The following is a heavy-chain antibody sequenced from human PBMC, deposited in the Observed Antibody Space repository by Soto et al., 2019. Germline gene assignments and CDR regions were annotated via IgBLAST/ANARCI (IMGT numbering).Heavy chain of an antibody. J-gene: IGHJ6*02. CDR3: AREKGYYRYYYYGMDV. Sequence: GGSLRLSCAASGFTFSSYSMNWVRQAPGKGLEWVSSISSSSSYIYYADSVKGRFTISRDNAKNSLYLQMNSLRAEDTAVYYCAREKGYYRYYYYGMDVWGQGTTVTVSS. CDR2: ISSSSSYI. V-gene: IGHV3-21*01. CDR1: GFTFSSYS. D-gene: IGHD2-21*01.